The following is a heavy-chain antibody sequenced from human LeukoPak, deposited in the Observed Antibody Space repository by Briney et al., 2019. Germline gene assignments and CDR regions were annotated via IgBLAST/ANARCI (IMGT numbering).Heavy chain of an antibody. V-gene: IGHV3-64*01. Sequence: GGSLRLSCAASGFTFSSYAMHWVRQAPGKGLEYVSAISSNGGSTYYANSVKGRFTISRDNSKNTLYLQMGSLRAEDMAVYYCAGVDAAMPDAFDIWGQGTTVTVSS. CDR2: ISSNGGST. CDR1: GFTFSSYA. D-gene: IGHD5-18*01. J-gene: IGHJ3*02. CDR3: AGVDAAMPDAFDI.